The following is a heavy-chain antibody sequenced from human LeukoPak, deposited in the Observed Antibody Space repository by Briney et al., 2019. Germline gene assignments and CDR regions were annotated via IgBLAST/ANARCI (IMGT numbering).Heavy chain of an antibody. Sequence: GASVKVSCKASGGTFSSYAISWVRQAPGQGLEWMGGIIPIFGTANYAQKFQGRVTITADESTSTAYMELSSLRSEDTAVYYCARGGIAVAGINSDYWGQGTLVTVSS. CDR2: IIPIFGTA. J-gene: IGHJ4*02. V-gene: IGHV1-69*13. D-gene: IGHD6-19*01. CDR3: ARGGIAVAGINSDY. CDR1: GGTFSSYA.